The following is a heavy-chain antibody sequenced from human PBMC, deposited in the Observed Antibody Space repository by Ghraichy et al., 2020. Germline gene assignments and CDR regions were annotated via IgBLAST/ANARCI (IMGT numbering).Heavy chain of an antibody. CDR1: RFTFSRYW. CDR3: ARDVDRNLDY. CDR2: INQDGSEK. D-gene: IGHD2-21*01. V-gene: IGHV3-7*01. J-gene: IGHJ4*02. Sequence: GESLNISCVVSRFTFSRYWMSRVRQAPGRGPEWVGQINQDGSEKYYGGAVQGRFIISRDNAKNSLYLQMNSLRVEDTAVYYCARDVDRNLDYWGQGSLVTVSS.